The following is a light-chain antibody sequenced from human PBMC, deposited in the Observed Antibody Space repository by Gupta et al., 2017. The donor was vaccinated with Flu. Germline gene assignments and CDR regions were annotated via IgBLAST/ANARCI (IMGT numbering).Light chain of an antibody. Sequence: QSALTQPASVSGSPGQSITISCTGTSSDVGGYKYVSWYQQHPGKAPKVIIFDVSDRPSGVSNRFSGSKSGNAASLTISGLQAEDEADYYCSSYTTSTTLIFGGGTKLTVL. CDR2: DVS. CDR3: SSYTTSTTLI. V-gene: IGLV2-14*03. CDR1: SSDVGGYKY. J-gene: IGLJ2*01.